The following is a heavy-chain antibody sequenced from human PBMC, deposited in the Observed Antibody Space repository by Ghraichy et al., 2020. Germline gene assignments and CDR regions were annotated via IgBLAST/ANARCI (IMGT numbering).Heavy chain of an antibody. V-gene: IGHV4-61*08. J-gene: IGHJ5*02. CDR3: ARDGGDYGAYNWFDP. Sequence: SETLSLTCTVSGGSVSSGDYYWIWLRQPPGMGLEWIGYLYYSGSTNYNLSLKSRVSISVATSKNQFSLKLSSVTAADTAVYYCARDGGDYGAYNWFDPWGQGTLVTVLS. D-gene: IGHD4-17*01. CDR2: LYYSGST. CDR1: GGSVSSGDYY.